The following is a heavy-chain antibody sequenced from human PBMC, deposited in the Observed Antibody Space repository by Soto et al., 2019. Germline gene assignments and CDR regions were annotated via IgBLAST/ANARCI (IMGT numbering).Heavy chain of an antibody. V-gene: IGHV3-21*01. CDR1: GFTFSRYS. Sequence: EVQLVESGGGLVRPGGSLRLSCAASGFTFSRYSMNWVRQAPGKGLEWVSSISSTTNYIYYADSLKGRFTVSRDNAKNSVSLDMYSLSAEDPAVYYCAPGSEDLSSSFDYWGQGTLVTVSS. CDR3: APGSEDLSSSFDY. D-gene: IGHD6-6*01. J-gene: IGHJ4*02. CDR2: ISSTTNYI.